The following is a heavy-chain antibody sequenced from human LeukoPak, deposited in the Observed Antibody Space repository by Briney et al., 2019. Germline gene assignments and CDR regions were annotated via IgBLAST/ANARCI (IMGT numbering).Heavy chain of an antibody. CDR2: IYSFGST. D-gene: IGHD6-25*01. J-gene: IGHJ4*02. V-gene: IGHV4-31*03. CDR3: SREGSGIDY. Sequence: TSETLSLTCTVSGGSVNSGGYSWSWIRQHPEKGLEWIGYIYSFGSTYYNPSLKGRATMSLATSKNQVSLNLSSVTAADTAVYYCSREGSGIDYWGPGTLVTVSS. CDR1: GGSVNSGGYS.